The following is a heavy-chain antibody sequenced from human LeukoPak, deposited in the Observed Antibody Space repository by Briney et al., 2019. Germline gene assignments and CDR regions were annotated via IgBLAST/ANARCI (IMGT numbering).Heavy chain of an antibody. J-gene: IGHJ4*02. V-gene: IGHV3-23*01. CDR1: GASISSSSYY. Sequence: ETLSLTCTVSGASISSSSYYWGWIRQPPGKGLEWVSAISGSGGSTYYADSVKGRFTISRDNSKNTLYLQMNSLRAEDTAVYYCAKSGPEQLVYSFDYWGQGTLVTVSS. CDR3: AKSGPEQLVYSFDY. D-gene: IGHD6-13*01. CDR2: ISGSGGST.